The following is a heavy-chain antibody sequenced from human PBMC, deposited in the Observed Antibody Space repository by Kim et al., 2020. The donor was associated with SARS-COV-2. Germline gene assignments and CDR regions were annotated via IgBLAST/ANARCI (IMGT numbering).Heavy chain of an antibody. J-gene: IGHJ4*02. V-gene: IGHV3-30*04. CDR3: ARRGYTAILYYFDY. D-gene: IGHD5-18*01. CDR1: GFTFSSYA. Sequence: GGSLRLSCAASGFTFSSYAMHWVRQAPGKGLEWVSFISYDGGNIYYADSVKGRFTISRDNSKNTLYLQMNSLRAEDTAVYYCARRGYTAILYYFDYWGPG. CDR2: ISYDGGNI.